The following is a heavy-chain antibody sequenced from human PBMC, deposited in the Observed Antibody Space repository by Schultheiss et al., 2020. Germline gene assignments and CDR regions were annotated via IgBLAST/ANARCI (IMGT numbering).Heavy chain of an antibody. J-gene: IGHJ4*02. D-gene: IGHD2-2*01. CDR2: TYYRSKWYN. CDR1: GDSVSSNSAA. CDR3: ARGRSQLLTYYFDY. V-gene: IGHV6-1*01. Sequence: QTLSLTCAISGDSVSSNSAAWNWIRQSPSRGLEWLGRTYYRSKWYNDYAVSVKSRITINPDTSKNQFSLKLSSVTAADTAVYYCARGRSQLLTYYFDYWGQGTLVTVSS.